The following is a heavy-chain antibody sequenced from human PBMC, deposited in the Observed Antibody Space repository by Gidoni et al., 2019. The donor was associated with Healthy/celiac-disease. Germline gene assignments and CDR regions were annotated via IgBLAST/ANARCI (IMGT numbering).Heavy chain of an antibody. V-gene: IGHV4-34*01. D-gene: IGHD5-18*01. CDR1: GGSFSGYY. CDR3: ARFKRGYSYGHYYYGMDV. Sequence: QVQLQQWGAGLLKPSETLSLTCAVSGGSFSGYYWSWIRQPPGKGLEWIGEINHSGSTNYNPSLKSRVTISVDTSKNQFSLKLSSVTAADTAVYYCARFKRGYSYGHYYYGMDVWGQGTTVTVSS. J-gene: IGHJ6*02. CDR2: INHSGST.